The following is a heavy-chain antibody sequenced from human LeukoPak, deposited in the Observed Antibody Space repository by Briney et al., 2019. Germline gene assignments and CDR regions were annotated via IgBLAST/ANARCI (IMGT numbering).Heavy chain of an antibody. Sequence: GGSLRLSCAASGFTFSSYWMRWVRQAPGKGLEWVANIKQDGSEKNYVDSVKGRFTISRDNAKNSLYLQMNSLRAEDTAIYYCTRVGYIDEGIDYWGQGTLVTVSS. V-gene: IGHV3-7*04. J-gene: IGHJ4*02. CDR2: IKQDGSEK. D-gene: IGHD5-24*01. CDR3: TRVGYIDEGIDY. CDR1: GFTFSSYW.